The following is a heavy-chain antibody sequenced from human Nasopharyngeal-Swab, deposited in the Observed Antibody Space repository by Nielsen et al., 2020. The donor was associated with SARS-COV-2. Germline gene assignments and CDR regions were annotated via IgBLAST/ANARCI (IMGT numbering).Heavy chain of an antibody. CDR2: FDPQEGKA. CDR3: AATVLSRLQGTAPHLDY. J-gene: IGHJ4*02. Sequence: ASVKVSCKISGYTLTDLGMHWVRRGPGKGPEWMGGFDPQEGKAFYAEEFQGRVTMTEDTGTHTAYMELSSLMSGDTAVYYCAATVLSRLQGTAPHLDYWGQGTHVTVSS. CDR1: GYTLTDLG. V-gene: IGHV1-24*01. D-gene: IGHD1-1*01.